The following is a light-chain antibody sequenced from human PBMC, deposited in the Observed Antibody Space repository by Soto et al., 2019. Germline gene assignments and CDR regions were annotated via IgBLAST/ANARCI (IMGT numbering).Light chain of an antibody. CDR1: SSNVGNNL. J-gene: IGLJ2*01. V-gene: IGLV1-51*01. CDR3: GTWDLKLSTVV. CDR2: DNN. Sequence: QSLLTQPPSVSAAPGQKVTISCSGSSSNVGNNLVSWYQQLPGTAPKLLIYDNNQRPSGIPDRFSASKSGTSATLGITGLQTGDEADYYCGTWDLKLSTVVFGGGTKLTVL.